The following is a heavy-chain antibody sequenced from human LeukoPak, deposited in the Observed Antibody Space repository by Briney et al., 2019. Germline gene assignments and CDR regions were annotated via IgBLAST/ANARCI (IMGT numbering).Heavy chain of an antibody. CDR3: ARGISIAARRGMDV. CDR2: INHSGST. J-gene: IGHJ6*02. Sequence: PSETLSLTCAVYGGSFSGYYWSWIRQPPGKGLERIGEINHSGSTNYNPSLKSRVTISVDTSKNQFSLKLSSVTAADTAVYYCARGISIAARRGMDVWGQGTTVTVSS. D-gene: IGHD6-6*01. CDR1: GGSFSGYY. V-gene: IGHV4-34*01.